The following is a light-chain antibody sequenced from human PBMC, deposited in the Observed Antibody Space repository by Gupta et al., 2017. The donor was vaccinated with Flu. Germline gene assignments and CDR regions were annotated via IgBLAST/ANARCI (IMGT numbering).Light chain of an antibody. CDR1: SSDVGGYNY. Sequence: QSALTPPASVSGSPGQSITISCTGTSSDVGGYNYVSWYQQHPGKAPKLMNYEVSNRPSGVSNRFSGSKSGNTASLTISGLQAEDEADYYCSSYTSSAKGVFGTGTKVTVL. J-gene: IGLJ1*01. V-gene: IGLV2-14*01. CDR3: SSYTSSAKGV. CDR2: EVS.